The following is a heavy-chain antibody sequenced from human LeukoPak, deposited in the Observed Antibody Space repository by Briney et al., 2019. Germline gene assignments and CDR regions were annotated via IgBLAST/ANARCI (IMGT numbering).Heavy chain of an antibody. J-gene: IGHJ6*03. Sequence: ASVKVSCKASGYTFTSYDINWVRQATGQGLEWMGWMNPNSGNTGYAQKFQGRVTMTRNTSISTAYMELSSLRSEDTAVYYCATALPGYYYYYMDVWGKGTTVTVSS. CDR1: GYTFTSYD. V-gene: IGHV1-8*01. CDR3: ATALPGYYYYYMDV. CDR2: MNPNSGNT.